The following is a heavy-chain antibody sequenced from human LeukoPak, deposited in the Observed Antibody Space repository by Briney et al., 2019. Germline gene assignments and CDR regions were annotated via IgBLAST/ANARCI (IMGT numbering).Heavy chain of an antibody. CDR2: MNPNSGNT. CDR3: ARVGYSSSWYYYYYGMDV. V-gene: IGHV1-8*03. Sequence: ASVKVSCKASGYTFTSYDINWVRQATGQGLEWMGWMNPNSGNTGYAQKFQGRVTITRNTSISTAYMELSSLRSEDTAVYYCARVGYSSSWYYYYYGMDVWGQGTTVTVSS. CDR1: GYTFTSYD. D-gene: IGHD6-13*01. J-gene: IGHJ6*02.